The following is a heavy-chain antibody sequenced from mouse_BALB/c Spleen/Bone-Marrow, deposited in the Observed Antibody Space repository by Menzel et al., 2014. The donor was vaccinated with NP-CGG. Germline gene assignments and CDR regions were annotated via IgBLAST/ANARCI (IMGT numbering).Heavy chain of an antibody. Sequence: QVQLKQSGPSLVQPSQSLSIPCTVSGFSLTNYGIYWVRPSPGKGLEWLGVIWRGGTTDYNAAFMSRLSITKDNSKSQVFFKMNSLQADDTAIYYCAKGHYGSSPFAYWGQGTLVTVSA. J-gene: IGHJ3*01. D-gene: IGHD1-1*01. V-gene: IGHV2-5-1*01. CDR1: GFSLTNYG. CDR2: IWRGGTT. CDR3: AKGHYGSSPFAY.